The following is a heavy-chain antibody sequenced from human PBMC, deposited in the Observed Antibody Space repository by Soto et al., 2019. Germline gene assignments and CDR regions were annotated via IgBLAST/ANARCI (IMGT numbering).Heavy chain of an antibody. CDR3: RLWTVTTVDY. V-gene: IGHV4-39*01. D-gene: IGHD4-17*01. Sequence: SETLSLTCTVSGGSISSSSYYWGWIRQPPGKGLEWIGSIYYSGSTYYNPSLKSRVTISVDTSKNQFSLKLSSVTAADTAVYYCRLWTVTTVDYWGQGTLVTVSS. CDR1: GGSISSSSYY. CDR2: IYYSGST. J-gene: IGHJ4*02.